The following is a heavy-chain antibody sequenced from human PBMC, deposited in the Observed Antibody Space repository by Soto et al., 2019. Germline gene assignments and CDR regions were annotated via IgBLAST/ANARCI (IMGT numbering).Heavy chain of an antibody. D-gene: IGHD3-10*01. Sequence: GASVKVSWKVSGYTLTELSMHWGGQAPGKGLEWMGGFDPEDGETIYAQKFQGRVTMTEDTSTDTAYMELSSLRSEDTAVYYCATDQPRELFVGLDVWGQGTTVTVSS. V-gene: IGHV1-24*01. CDR3: ATDQPRELFVGLDV. CDR2: FDPEDGET. J-gene: IGHJ6*02. CDR1: GYTLTELS.